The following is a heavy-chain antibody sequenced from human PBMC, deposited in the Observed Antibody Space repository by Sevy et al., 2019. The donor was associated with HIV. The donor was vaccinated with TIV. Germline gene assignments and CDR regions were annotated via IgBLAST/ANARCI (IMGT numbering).Heavy chain of an antibody. V-gene: IGHV4-34*01. CDR2: INHSGST. Sequence: SETLSLTCAVYGGSFSGYCWSWIRQPPGKGLEWIGEINHSGSTNYNPSLKSRVTISVDTSKNQFSLKLSSVTAADTAVYYCAREGGQIEMDPENDAFDIWGQGTMVTVSS. D-gene: IGHD2-8*01. J-gene: IGHJ3*02. CDR3: AREGGQIEMDPENDAFDI. CDR1: GGSFSGYC.